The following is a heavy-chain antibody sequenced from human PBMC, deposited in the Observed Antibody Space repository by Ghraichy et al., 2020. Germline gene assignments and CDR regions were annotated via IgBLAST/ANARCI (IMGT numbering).Heavy chain of an antibody. Sequence: LSLTCAASGFTFSSYAMSWVRQAPGKGLEWVSAISGSGGSTYYADSVKGRFTISRDNSKNTLYLQMNSLRAEDTAVYYCAKDRGEHTYYYDSSGSPDYWGQGTLVTVSS. J-gene: IGHJ4*02. CDR3: AKDRGEHTYYYDSSGSPDY. CDR2: ISGSGGST. V-gene: IGHV3-23*01. D-gene: IGHD3-22*01. CDR1: GFTFSSYA.